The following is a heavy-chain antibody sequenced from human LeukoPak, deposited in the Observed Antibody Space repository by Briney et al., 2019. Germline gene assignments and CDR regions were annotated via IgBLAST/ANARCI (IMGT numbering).Heavy chain of an antibody. D-gene: IGHD4-23*01. CDR2: IYYSGST. Sequence: SETLSLTCTVSGGSISSGDYYWSWIRQPPGKGLEWIGYIYYSGSTYYNPSLKSRVTISVDTSKNHFSLKLSSVTAADTAVYYCARGVGVTPKFDYWGQGTLVTVSS. J-gene: IGHJ4*02. V-gene: IGHV4-30-4*02. CDR1: GGSISSGDYY. CDR3: ARGVGVTPKFDY.